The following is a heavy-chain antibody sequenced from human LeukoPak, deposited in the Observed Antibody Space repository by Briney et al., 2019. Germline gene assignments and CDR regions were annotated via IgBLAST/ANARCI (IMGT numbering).Heavy chain of an antibody. Sequence: GGSLRLSCAASGFTFSSYAMHWVRQAPGKGLEWVAVISYDGSNKYYADSVKGRFTISRDNSKNTLYLQMNSLRAEDTALYYCAKDIYSSGWSIPSWGQGTLVTVSS. D-gene: IGHD6-19*01. CDR2: ISYDGSNK. J-gene: IGHJ5*02. CDR3: AKDIYSSGWSIPS. CDR1: GFTFSSYA. V-gene: IGHV3-30-3*01.